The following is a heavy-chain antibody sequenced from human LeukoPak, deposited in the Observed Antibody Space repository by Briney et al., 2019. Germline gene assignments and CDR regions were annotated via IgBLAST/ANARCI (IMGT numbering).Heavy chain of an antibody. D-gene: IGHD6-13*01. V-gene: IGHV3-30*03. CDR1: GLLFRSHG. CDR2: TSYDGRDK. J-gene: IGHJ5*02. CDR3: AAPLAEPS. Sequence: GGSLSLSCAASGLLFRSHGMHWVGQGPGKGLEWVSVTSYDGRDKHYADSVKGRFTISRDNSKSTLYLQMNSLRAEDTAVYYCAAPLAEPSWGEGTLVTVSS.